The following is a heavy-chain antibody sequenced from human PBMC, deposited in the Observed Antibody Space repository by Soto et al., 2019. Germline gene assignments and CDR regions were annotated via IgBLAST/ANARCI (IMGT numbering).Heavy chain of an antibody. V-gene: IGHV1-69*08. D-gene: IGHD2-21*01. CDR3: AKSLLFVDHAYMEV. CDR1: GGSFISYS. CDR2: IIPIQGTA. Sequence: SVKVSCKASGGSFISYSFTLVRQAPGQGLEWMGRIIPIQGTASYALKFQDRVTITADRSTKTVYMELRSLRPEDTALYFCAKSLLFVDHAYMEVWGKGTTVTVSS. J-gene: IGHJ6*03.